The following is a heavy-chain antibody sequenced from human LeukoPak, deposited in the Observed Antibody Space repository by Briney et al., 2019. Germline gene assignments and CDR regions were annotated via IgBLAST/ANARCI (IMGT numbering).Heavy chain of an antibody. D-gene: IGHD2-2*01. CDR1: GYTLTRYY. V-gene: IGHV1-2*02. CDR3: ARNREVVAAAIWAFDY. Sequence: ASVKVSCKASGYTLTRYYMHWVRQAPGQGLEWMGWIKPNSGDTTFAQHFQGRVTMTRDTSITTVYMELSSLRPDDTAVYYCARNREVVAAAIWAFDYWGQGTLVTVSS. CDR2: IKPNSGDT. J-gene: IGHJ4*02.